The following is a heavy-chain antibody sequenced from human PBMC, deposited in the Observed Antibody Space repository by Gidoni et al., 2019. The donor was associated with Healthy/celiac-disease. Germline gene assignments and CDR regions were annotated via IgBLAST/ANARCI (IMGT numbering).Heavy chain of an antibody. D-gene: IGHD5-18*01. CDR2: ISWNSGSI. J-gene: IGHJ3*02. Sequence: EVQLVESGGGLVQPGRSLRLSCAASGFPFDYYAMHWVRQAPGKGLEWVSGISWNSGSIGYADSVKGRFTISRDNAKNSLYLQMNSLRAEDTALYHCAKGYRYSYDLNDAFDIWGQGTMVTVSS. CDR3: AKGYRYSYDLNDAFDI. V-gene: IGHV3-9*01. CDR1: GFPFDYYA.